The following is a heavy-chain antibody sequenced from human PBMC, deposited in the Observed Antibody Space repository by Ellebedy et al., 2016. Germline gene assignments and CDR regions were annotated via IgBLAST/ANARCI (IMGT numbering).Heavy chain of an antibody. CDR3: AKDLAMVVPYGKDV. D-gene: IGHD2-21*01. CDR2: ITGDTGTT. J-gene: IGHJ6*02. CDR1: GFTLNNYA. V-gene: IGHV3-23*01. Sequence: GGSLRLSCAASGFTLNNYAMTWIRQAAGEGLEWVSAITGDTGTTYYADSVKGRFTISRDNSRNTLYLQMKSLRVEDTAVYYCAKDLAMVVPYGKDVWGQGTTVTVSS.